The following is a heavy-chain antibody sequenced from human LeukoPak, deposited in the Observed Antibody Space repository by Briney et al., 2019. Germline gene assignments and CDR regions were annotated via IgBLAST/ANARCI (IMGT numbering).Heavy chain of an antibody. Sequence: GGSLRLSCVASGFTFTNYWMNWVRQAPGKGLEWVASIKQDGSQKSYVDSVKGRFTISRDNAKNSLSLQMDSLRAEDTAVYYCARDKNKWELLPGDFQHWGQGTLVTVSS. D-gene: IGHD1-26*01. V-gene: IGHV3-7*01. J-gene: IGHJ1*01. CDR3: ARDKNKWELLPGDFQH. CDR1: GFTFTNYW. CDR2: IKQDGSQK.